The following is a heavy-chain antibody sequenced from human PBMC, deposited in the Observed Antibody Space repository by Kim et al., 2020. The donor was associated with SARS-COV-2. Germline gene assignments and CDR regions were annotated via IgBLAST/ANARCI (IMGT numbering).Heavy chain of an antibody. CDR3: ARDPLGAYCSGGCCYEAIDY. J-gene: IGHJ4*02. D-gene: IGHD2-15*01. V-gene: IGHV3-11*06. Sequence: GRFTISRDNAKNSLYLQMNSLRTEDTAVYYCARDPLGAYCSGGCCYEAIDYWGQGTLVTVSS.